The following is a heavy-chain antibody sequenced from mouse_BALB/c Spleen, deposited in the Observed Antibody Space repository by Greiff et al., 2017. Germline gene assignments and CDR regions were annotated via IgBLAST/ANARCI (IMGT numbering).Heavy chain of an antibody. V-gene: IGHV5-17*02. Sequence: DVHLVESGGGLVQPGGSRKLSCAASGFTFSSFGMHWVRQAPEKGLEWVAYISSGSSTIYYADTVKGRFTISRDNPKNTLFLQMTSLRSEDTAMYYCARGGLLRNWFAYWGQGTLVTVSA. CDR1: GFTFSSFG. CDR3: ARGGLLRNWFAY. J-gene: IGHJ3*01. CDR2: ISSGSSTI. D-gene: IGHD2-3*01.